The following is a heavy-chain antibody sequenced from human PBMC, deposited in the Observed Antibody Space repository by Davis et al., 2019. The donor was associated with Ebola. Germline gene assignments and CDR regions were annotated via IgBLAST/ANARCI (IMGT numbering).Heavy chain of an antibody. V-gene: IGHV3-7*01. J-gene: IGHJ6*02. Sequence: GESLKISCAASGFTVSSNYMSWVRQAPGKGLEWVANIKQDGSEKYYVDSVKGRFTISRDNAKNSLYLQMNSLRAEDTAVYYCARSEYSYGFDYYYGMDVWGQGTTVTVSS. CDR3: ARSEYSYGFDYYYGMDV. CDR1: GFTVSSNY. D-gene: IGHD5-18*01. CDR2: IKQDGSEK.